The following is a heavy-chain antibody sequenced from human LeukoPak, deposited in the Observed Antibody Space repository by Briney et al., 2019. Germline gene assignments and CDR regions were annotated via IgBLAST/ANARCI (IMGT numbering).Heavy chain of an antibody. CDR2: ISGSGGST. V-gene: IGHV3-23*01. Sequence: PGGSLRLSCAASGFTFSSYAMSWVRQAPGKGLEWVSAISGSGGSTYYADSVKGRLTISRDISKDTLYLQMNSLRADDTAVYYCAKTMGSGSWSGHFYFDYWGQGTLVTVSS. CDR3: AKTMGSGSWSGHFYFDY. D-gene: IGHD6-19*01. J-gene: IGHJ4*02. CDR1: GFTFSSYA.